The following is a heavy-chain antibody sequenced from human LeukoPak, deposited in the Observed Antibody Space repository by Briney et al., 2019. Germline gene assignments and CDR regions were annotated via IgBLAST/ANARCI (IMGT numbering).Heavy chain of an antibody. J-gene: IGHJ1*01. CDR3: ARGVYYYDSSGYYYAEYFQH. D-gene: IGHD3-22*01. Sequence: GGSLRLSCAASGSTVSSNYMSWVRQAPGKGLEWVSVIYSTNTTYYADSVKGRFTLSRDNSKNTLYLQMNSLRAEDTAVYYCARGVYYYDSSGYYYAEYFQHWGQGTLVTVSS. CDR2: IYSTNTT. CDR1: GSTVSSNY. V-gene: IGHV3-53*01.